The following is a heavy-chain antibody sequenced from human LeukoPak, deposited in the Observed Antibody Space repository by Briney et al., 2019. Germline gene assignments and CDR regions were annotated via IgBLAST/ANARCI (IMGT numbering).Heavy chain of an antibody. D-gene: IGHD6-13*01. Sequence: ASVKVSCKASGYTFTTYGIQWVHQAPGQRLEWMGWINTGNGDTKYSQKFQGRVTITRDTSASTVYMELSSLRSEDTAVYYCARVGYSSTWYTVDYWGQGTLVTVSS. CDR1: GYTFTTYG. CDR2: INTGNGDT. V-gene: IGHV1-3*04. J-gene: IGHJ4*02. CDR3: ARVGYSSTWYTVDY.